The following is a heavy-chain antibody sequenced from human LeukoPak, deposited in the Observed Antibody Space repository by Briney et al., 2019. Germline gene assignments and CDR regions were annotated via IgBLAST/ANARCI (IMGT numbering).Heavy chain of an antibody. D-gene: IGHD3-10*01. CDR3: ASPPMVRGIMDYFNYGMDV. CDR1: GDSVSSSRYY. Sequence: SETLSLTCTVSGDSVSSSRYYWGWVRQPPGTGLEWIGSIYYGGSTYYNPSLKSRVIISVDTSKNHFSLKLIAVTAADTAVYYCASPPMVRGIMDYFNYGMDVWGQGTTVTVFS. J-gene: IGHJ6*02. V-gene: IGHV4-39*01. CDR2: IYYGGST.